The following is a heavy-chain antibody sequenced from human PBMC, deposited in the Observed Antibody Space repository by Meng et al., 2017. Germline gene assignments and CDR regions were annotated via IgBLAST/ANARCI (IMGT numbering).Heavy chain of an antibody. Sequence: GESLKISCAASGFTFSDYYMSWIRQAPGKGLEWVSYISSSGSTIYYADPVKGRFTISRDNAKNSLYLQMNSLRAEDTAVYYCARDLGSGSYYHYYYYYGMDVWGQGTTVTVSS. CDR1: GFTFSDYY. J-gene: IGHJ6*02. CDR2: ISSSGSTI. V-gene: IGHV3-11*04. CDR3: ARDLGSGSYYHYYYYYGMDV. D-gene: IGHD3-10*01.